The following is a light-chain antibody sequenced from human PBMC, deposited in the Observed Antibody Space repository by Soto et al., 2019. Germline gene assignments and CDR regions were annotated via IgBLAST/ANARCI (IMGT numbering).Light chain of an antibody. CDR2: AAS. Sequence: DLQMTQSPSSLSAFLGDRVTSXXRSSQSISNHLNWYQQQPGLAPKVXIYAASSVQSGGPSRFSGSGSGTDFSLNISSLQPEDFATYYCQHTYITPWTFGQGTKVDIK. J-gene: IGKJ1*01. CDR1: QSISNH. CDR3: QHTYITPWT. V-gene: IGKV1-39*01.